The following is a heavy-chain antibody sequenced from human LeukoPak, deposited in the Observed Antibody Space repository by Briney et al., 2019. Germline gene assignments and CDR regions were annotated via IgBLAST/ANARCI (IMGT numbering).Heavy chain of an antibody. Sequence: TGGSLRHSYAPSGFNYSSYEINWVRQAPGRGLEWVSYISSSGSTMYYADSVRGRFTISRDNAKNSLYLQMNSLRAEDTAVYYCARVRGDHWGQGTLVTVSS. CDR1: GFNYSSYE. J-gene: IGHJ4*02. CDR3: ARVRGDH. V-gene: IGHV3-48*03. CDR2: ISSSGSTM.